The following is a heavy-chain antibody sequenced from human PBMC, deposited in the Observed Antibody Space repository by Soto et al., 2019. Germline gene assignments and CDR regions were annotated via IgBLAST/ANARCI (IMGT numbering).Heavy chain of an antibody. Sequence: QVQLVESGGGVVQPGRSLRLSCAASGFTFSSYAMHWVRQAPGNGLEWVAVISYDGSNKYYADSVKGRFTISRDNSKNTLYLQMNSLRAEDTAVYYCARDSNYYDSSGYWAGDAFDIWSQGTMVTVSS. J-gene: IGHJ3*02. CDR3: ARDSNYYDSSGYWAGDAFDI. D-gene: IGHD3-22*01. V-gene: IGHV3-30-3*01. CDR1: GFTFSSYA. CDR2: ISYDGSNK.